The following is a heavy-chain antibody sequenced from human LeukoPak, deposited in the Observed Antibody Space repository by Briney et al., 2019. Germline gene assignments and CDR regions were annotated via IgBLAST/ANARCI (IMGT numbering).Heavy chain of an antibody. Sequence: SETLSLTCTVSGGSISSYYWSWIRQPAGKGLEWIGRIYTSGSTNYNPSLKSRVTMSVDTSKNQFSLKLSSVTAADTAVYYCARAFPLRAPLLRAFHIWGQGTMVTVSS. J-gene: IGHJ3*02. CDR1: GGSISSYY. CDR3: ARAFPLRAPLLRAFHI. CDR2: IYTSGST. D-gene: IGHD3-10*01. V-gene: IGHV4-4*07.